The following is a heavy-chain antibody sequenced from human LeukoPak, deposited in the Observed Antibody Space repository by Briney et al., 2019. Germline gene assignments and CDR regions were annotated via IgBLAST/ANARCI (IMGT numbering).Heavy chain of an antibody. V-gene: IGHV3-30*02. CDR2: IRYDGSNK. CDR1: GFTFSSYG. D-gene: IGHD2-2*01. Sequence: GGSLRLSCAASGFTFSSYGMHWVRQAPGKGPEWVAFIRYDGSNKYYADSVKGRFTISRDNSKNTLYLQMNSLRAEDTAVYYCAKDLSALQLPTGDYFDYWGQGTLVTVSS. CDR3: AKDLSALQLPTGDYFDY. J-gene: IGHJ4*02.